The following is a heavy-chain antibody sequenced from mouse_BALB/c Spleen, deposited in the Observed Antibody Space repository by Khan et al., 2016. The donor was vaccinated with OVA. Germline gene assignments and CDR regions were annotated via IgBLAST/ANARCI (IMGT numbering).Heavy chain of an antibody. CDR1: GYTFINYW. D-gene: IGHD1-1*01. CDR3: ARRGLRWDFDY. Sequence: QVQLQQPGAELAKPGASVKMSCKASGYTFINYWILWVKQRPGQGLEWIGYINPSTGYTEYNPNFKDKATLTADKSSSTAYMQLSRLTSEDSAVYYCARRGLRWDFDYWGQGTTLTVSS. CDR2: INPSTGYT. V-gene: IGHV1-7*01. J-gene: IGHJ2*01.